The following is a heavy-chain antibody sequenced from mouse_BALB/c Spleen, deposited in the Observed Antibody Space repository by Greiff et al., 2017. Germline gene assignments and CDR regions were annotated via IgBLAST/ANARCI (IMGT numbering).Heavy chain of an antibody. CDR3: TILNYDYAMDY. V-gene: IGHV1S22*01. D-gene: IGHD2-1*01. Sequence: LQQPGSELVRPGASVKLSCKASGYTFTSYWMHWVKQRHGQGLEWIGNIYPGSGSTNYDEKFKSKGTLTVDTSSSTAYMHLSSLTSEDSAVYYCTILNYDYAMDYWGQGTSVTVSS. CDR1: GYTFTSYW. CDR2: IYPGSGST. J-gene: IGHJ4*01.